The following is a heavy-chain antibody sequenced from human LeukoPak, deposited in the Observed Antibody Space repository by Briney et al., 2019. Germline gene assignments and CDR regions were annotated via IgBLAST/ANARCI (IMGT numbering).Heavy chain of an antibody. CDR1: GYSFTSYW. J-gene: IGHJ4*02. D-gene: IGHD1-26*01. Sequence: LGESLKISCKGSGYSFTSYWIGWVRQMPGKGLEWMGIIYPGDSDTRYSPSFQGQVTISADKSISTAYLQWSSLKASDTAMYYCARLGTVASGSSGYYFDYWGQGTLVTVSS. CDR3: ARLGTVASGSSGYYFDY. V-gene: IGHV5-51*01. CDR2: IYPGDSDT.